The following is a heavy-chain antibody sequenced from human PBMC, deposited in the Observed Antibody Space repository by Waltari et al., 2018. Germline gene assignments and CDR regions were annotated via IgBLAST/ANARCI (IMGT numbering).Heavy chain of an antibody. CDR2: IYHSGNT. D-gene: IGHD2-15*01. CDR3: ARRVCSGGSCYGGGFYFDY. CDR1: GYSLNSVFY. Sequence: QVQLQESGPGLVQPSETLSLTCNVSGYSLNSVFYWGWTRQPPGKGLEWIGNIYHSGNTYYNPSLKSRVNISIDTSKNQFSLKLSSVTAADTAIYYCARRVCSGGSCYGGGFYFDYWGQGALVTVSS. J-gene: IGHJ4*02. V-gene: IGHV4-38-2*02.